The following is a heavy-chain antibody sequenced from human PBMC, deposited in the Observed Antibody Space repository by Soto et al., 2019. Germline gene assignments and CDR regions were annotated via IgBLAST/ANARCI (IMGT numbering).Heavy chain of an antibody. Sequence: ASVMVSCKASGYTFTSYYMHWVRQAPGQGLEWMGIINPSGGSTSYAQKFQGRVTMTRDTSTSTVYVELSSLRSEDTAVYYCARAQHGVGDTGDYWGQGTLGTVSP. D-gene: IGHD1-26*01. CDR2: INPSGGST. CDR3: ARAQHGVGDTGDY. J-gene: IGHJ4*02. V-gene: IGHV1-46*01. CDR1: GYTFTSYY.